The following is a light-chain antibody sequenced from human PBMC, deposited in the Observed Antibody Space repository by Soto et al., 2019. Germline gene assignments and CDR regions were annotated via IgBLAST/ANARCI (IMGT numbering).Light chain of an antibody. CDR2: AAS. CDR3: LQDYNYPWT. CDR1: QGIRND. Sequence: AIQMTQSPSSLSASVGDRVTITCRASQGIRNDLGWYQQKPGKAPNLLIYAASILKSGAPSRFSGSGSGTDFTLTISSLQPEDFATYYCLQDYNYPWTLGQWTKVEIK. V-gene: IGKV1-6*01. J-gene: IGKJ1*01.